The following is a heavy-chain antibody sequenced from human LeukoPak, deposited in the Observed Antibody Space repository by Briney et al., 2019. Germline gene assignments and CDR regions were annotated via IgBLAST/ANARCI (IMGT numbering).Heavy chain of an antibody. D-gene: IGHD3-9*01. CDR1: GFTFSNAW. CDR3: AKEIFASLTGKRPADY. J-gene: IGHJ4*02. V-gene: IGHV3-23*01. CDR2: ISGSGGST. Sequence: PGGSLRLSCAASGFTFSNAWMSWVRQAPGKGLEWVSAISGSGGSTYYADSVKGRFTISRDNSKNTLYLQMNSLRAEDTAVYYCAKEIFASLTGKRPADYWGQGTLVTVSS.